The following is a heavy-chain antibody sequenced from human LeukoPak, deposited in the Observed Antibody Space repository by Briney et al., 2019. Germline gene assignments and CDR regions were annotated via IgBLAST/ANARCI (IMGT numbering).Heavy chain of an antibody. Sequence: GESLKISCKGSGYSFTSYWIGWVRQMPGKGLEWLGITYPGDSDTRYSPSFQGQVTISADKSISTAYLQWSSLKASDTAMYYCARHRRARAVAGTDAFDIWGQGTMVTVSS. CDR2: TYPGDSDT. V-gene: IGHV5-51*01. CDR1: GYSFTSYW. D-gene: IGHD6-19*01. CDR3: ARHRRARAVAGTDAFDI. J-gene: IGHJ3*02.